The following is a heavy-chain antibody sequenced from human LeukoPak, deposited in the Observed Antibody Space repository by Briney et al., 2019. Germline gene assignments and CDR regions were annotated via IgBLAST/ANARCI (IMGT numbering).Heavy chain of an antibody. V-gene: IGHV3-30*02. Sequence: GGSLSLSCAASGFTFSSYGMHWVRQAPGKGLEWVAFIRFDGSNKYYADSVKGRFTISRDNSKNTLYLQMSSLRAEDTAVYYCAKSLGAAAGTDYWGQGTLVTVSS. CDR3: AKSLGAAAGTDY. J-gene: IGHJ4*02. D-gene: IGHD6-13*01. CDR1: GFTFSSYG. CDR2: IRFDGSNK.